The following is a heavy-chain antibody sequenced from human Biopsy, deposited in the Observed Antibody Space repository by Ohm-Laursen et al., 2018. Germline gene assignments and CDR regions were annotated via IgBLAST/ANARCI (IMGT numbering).Heavy chain of an antibody. CDR2: THYSGIT. V-gene: IGHV4-39*01. J-gene: IGHJ5*02. CDR3: ARDYDTSGYYYVS. CDR1: GDSISSSSYF. Sequence: SETLSLTCAVSGDSISSSSYFWGWIRQPPGKGLEWIGSTHYSGITYYNPSLTSRAAISVDTSKNLFSLRLNSVTAADTAVYYCARDYDTSGYYYVSWGQGTLVTVSS. D-gene: IGHD3-22*01.